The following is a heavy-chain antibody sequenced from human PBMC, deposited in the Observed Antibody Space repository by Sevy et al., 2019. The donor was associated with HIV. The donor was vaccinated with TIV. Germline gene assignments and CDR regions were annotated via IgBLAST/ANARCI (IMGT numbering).Heavy chain of an antibody. J-gene: IGHJ4*02. CDR3: ARDRLGSSTSLKIFGVVLL. D-gene: IGHD3-3*01. V-gene: IGHV3-30*04. Sequence: GGSLRLSCAASGFTFSSYAMHWVRQAPGKGLEWVAVISYDGSNKYYADSVKGRFTIPRDNSKNTLYLQMNSLRAEDTAVYYCARDRLGSSTSLKIFGVVLLWGQGTLVIVSS. CDR2: ISYDGSNK. CDR1: GFTFSSYA.